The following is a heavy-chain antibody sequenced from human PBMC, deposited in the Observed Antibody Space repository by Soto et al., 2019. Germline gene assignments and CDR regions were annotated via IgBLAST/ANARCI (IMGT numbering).Heavy chain of an antibody. Sequence: QVQLVQSGAEVKKPGSSVKVSCKASGGTFGSYAISWVRQAPGQGLEWRGGIIPIPGTANYAQKFQGRVTIAADESTSTAYMELSSLRSEDTAVYYWARSQGSSTSLEIYYYYYYGMDVWGQGTTVTVSS. CDR3: ARSQGSSTSLEIYYYYYYGMDV. CDR2: IIPIPGTA. J-gene: IGHJ6*02. V-gene: IGHV1-69*01. D-gene: IGHD2-2*01. CDR1: GGTFGSYA.